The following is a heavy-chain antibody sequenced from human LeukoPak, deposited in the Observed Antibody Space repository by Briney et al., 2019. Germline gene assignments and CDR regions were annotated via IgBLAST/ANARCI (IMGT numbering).Heavy chain of an antibody. V-gene: IGHV4-31*03. J-gene: IGHJ3*02. D-gene: IGHD2-15*01. CDR2: IHYSGST. Sequence: SETLSLIFNVSGGSITSGGYYWSWIRQHPGKGLQGIGYIHYSGSTYYNPSLKSRLTISVDTFKNQFSLKLSSVTAADTAVYYCARGYCSGGSCYSGGGAFDIWGQGTMVTVSS. CDR1: GGSITSGGYY. CDR3: ARGYCSGGSCYSGGGAFDI.